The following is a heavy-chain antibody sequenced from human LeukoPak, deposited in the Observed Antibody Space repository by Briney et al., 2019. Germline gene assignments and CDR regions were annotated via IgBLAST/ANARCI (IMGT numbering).Heavy chain of an antibody. D-gene: IGHD6-13*01. J-gene: IGHJ5*02. CDR1: GFTFSSYS. Sequence: GGSLRLSCAASGFTFSSYSMNWVRQAPGKGLEWVSYISSSSSTIYYADSVKGRFTISRDNAKNSLYLQMNSLRAEDTAVYYCAAGDSSSWYGVGTWFDPWGQGTLVTVSS. CDR3: AAGDSSSWYGVGTWFDP. CDR2: ISSSSSTI. V-gene: IGHV3-48*01.